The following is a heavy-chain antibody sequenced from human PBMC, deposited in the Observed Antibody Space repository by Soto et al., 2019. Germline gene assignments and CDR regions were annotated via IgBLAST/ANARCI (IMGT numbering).Heavy chain of an antibody. CDR3: ARRTSGGNWRDP. V-gene: IGHV4-61*01. J-gene: IGHJ5*02. Sequence: QVQLQESGPGLVKPSETLSLTCIVSGASVTTPTYYWTWIRQPPGQGLEWIGYISNSGSTNYNPSLKSRITISEDTPKTRFPLKLNFVGPADRAVDYGARRTSGGNWRDPWGQGTLVTVSS. CDR1: GASVTTPTYY. CDR2: ISNSGST. D-gene: IGHD1-7*01.